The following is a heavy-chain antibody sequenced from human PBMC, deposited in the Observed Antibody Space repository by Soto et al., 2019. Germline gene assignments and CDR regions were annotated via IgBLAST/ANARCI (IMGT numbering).Heavy chain of an antibody. D-gene: IGHD2-2*01. Sequence: PGKGLEWVAVISYDGSNKYYADSVKGRFTISRDNSKNTLYLQMNSLRAEDTAVYYCSKTRPAGRTYYCYGIDIWGQGTTLT. J-gene: IGHJ6*02. CDR3: SKTRPAGRTYYCYGIDI. CDR2: ISYDGSNK. V-gene: IGHV3-30*18.